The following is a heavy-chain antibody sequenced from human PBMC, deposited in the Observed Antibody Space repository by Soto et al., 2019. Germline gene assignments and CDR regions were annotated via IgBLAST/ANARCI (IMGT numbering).Heavy chain of an antibody. V-gene: IGHV1-69*13. CDR2: IIPIFGTA. CDR3: ARVATGTTNWFDP. CDR1: GGTFSSYA. D-gene: IGHD1-1*01. J-gene: IGHJ5*02. Sequence: AASVKVSCKASGGTFSSYAISWVRQAPGQGLEWMGGIIPIFGTANYAQKFQGRVTITADESTSTAYMELSSLRSEDTAVYYCARVATGTTNWFDPWGQGTLVTVSS.